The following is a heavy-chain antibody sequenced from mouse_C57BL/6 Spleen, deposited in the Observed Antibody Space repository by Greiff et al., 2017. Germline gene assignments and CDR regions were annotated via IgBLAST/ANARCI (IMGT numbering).Heavy chain of an antibody. Sequence: QVQLQQPGAELVKPGASVTLSCTASGYTFTSYWMQWVKQRPGQGLEWIGEIDPSDLYTNYNHKFKGKATLTVDTSSSTAYMQLSSLTSEDSAVYYCARDYYGSSEWYFDVWGTGTTVTVSS. V-gene: IGHV1-50*01. J-gene: IGHJ1*03. CDR1: GYTFTSYW. CDR2: IDPSDLYT. D-gene: IGHD1-1*01. CDR3: ARDYYGSSEWYFDV.